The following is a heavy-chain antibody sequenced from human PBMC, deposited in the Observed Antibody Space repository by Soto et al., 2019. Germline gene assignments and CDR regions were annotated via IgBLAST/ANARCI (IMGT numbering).Heavy chain of an antibody. CDR1: GFTFSSYA. V-gene: IGHV3-23*01. CDR2: ISGSGGST. CDR3: AKYMDIVVVVASLGFDP. D-gene: IGHD2-15*01. Sequence: EVQLLESGGGLVQPGGSLRLSCAASGFTFSSYAMSWVRQAPGKGLEWVSAISGSGGSTYYADSVKGRFTISRDNSKNTLCLQMNSLRAEDTAVYYCAKYMDIVVVVASLGFDPWGQGTLVTVSS. J-gene: IGHJ5*02.